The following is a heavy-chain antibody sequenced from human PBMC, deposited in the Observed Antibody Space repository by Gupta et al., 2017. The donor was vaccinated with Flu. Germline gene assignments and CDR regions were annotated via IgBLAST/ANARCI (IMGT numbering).Heavy chain of an antibody. CDR1: GYTLTKLS. CDR2: FDPEDDET. CDR3: TSVDAGTLYYFNH. V-gene: IGHV1-24*01. J-gene: IGHJ4*02. Sequence: QVQLVQSGPEMKRPGASVKVSCRVSGYTLTKLSIHWVRQAPGKGLEWVGGFDPEDDETVYTQDFQGRVTLTEDTSTDTAYMEVSSLKSEDTAMYYCTSVDAGTLYYFNHWGQGTLVTVSS. D-gene: IGHD2-15*01.